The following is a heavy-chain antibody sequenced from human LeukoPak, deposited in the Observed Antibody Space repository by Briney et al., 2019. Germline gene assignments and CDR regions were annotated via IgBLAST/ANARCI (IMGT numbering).Heavy chain of an antibody. D-gene: IGHD5-24*01. V-gene: IGHV4-61*08. CDR1: GGSVSSDGFY. Sequence: SETLSLTCTVSGGSVSSDGFYWTWIRQPPGKGLEWIGYVYYSGSTYYNPSLKSRVTISVDTSKNQFSLKLSSVTAAEKAVYFFARDQGDCYHSPFDYLGQGTLVTV. CDR3: ARDQGDCYHSPFDY. J-gene: IGHJ4*02. CDR2: VYYSGST.